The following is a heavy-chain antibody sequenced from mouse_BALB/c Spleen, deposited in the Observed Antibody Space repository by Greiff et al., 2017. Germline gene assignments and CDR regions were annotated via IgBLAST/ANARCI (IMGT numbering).Heavy chain of an antibody. CDR2: KWGGGST. V-gene: IGHV2-6-5*01. CDR1: GFSLTDYG. D-gene: IGHD2-4*01. J-gene: IGHJ4*01. CDR3: AKLYDYRYRYAMDY. Sequence: VQLQQSGPGLVAPSQSLSITCTVSGFSLTDYGVSWIRQPPGKGRKWLGVKWGGGSTYYNSALKTRLSIITDNSTSQVFLKMNSLQTDDTAMYYCAKLYDYRYRYAMDYWGQGTSVTVSS.